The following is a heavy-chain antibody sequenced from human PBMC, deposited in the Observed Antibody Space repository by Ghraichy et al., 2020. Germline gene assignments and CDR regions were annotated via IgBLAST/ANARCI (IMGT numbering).Heavy chain of an antibody. CDR1: GYTFTSYD. J-gene: IGHJ4*02. CDR3: ARGKLLRTKYYYDY. D-gene: IGHD2-15*01. CDR2: MNPNSGNT. V-gene: IGHV1-8*01. Sequence: ASVKVSCKASGYTFTSYDINWVRQATGQGLEWMGWMNPNSGNTGYAQKFQGRVTMTRNISTTKAYMELSSLTSEDTAVYYCARGKLLRTKYYYDYWGQGTLVTVSS.